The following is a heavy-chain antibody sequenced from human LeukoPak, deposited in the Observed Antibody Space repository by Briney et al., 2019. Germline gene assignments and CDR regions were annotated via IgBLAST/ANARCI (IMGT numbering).Heavy chain of an antibody. J-gene: IGHJ1*01. V-gene: IGHV1-69*13. Sequence: GASLKVSCKASGGTFSSYAISWVRQAPGQGLEWMGGIIPIFGTANYAQKFQGRVTITADESTSTAYMELSSLRSEDTTVYYCARDEPPRHWGQGTLVTVSS. CDR3: ARDEPPRH. CDR1: GGTFSSYA. CDR2: IIPIFGTA.